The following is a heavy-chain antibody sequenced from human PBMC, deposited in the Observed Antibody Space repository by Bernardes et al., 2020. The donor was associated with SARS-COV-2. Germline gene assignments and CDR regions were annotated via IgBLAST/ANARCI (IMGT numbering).Heavy chain of an antibody. CDR1: GYTLTELS. CDR2: FDPEDGET. Sequence: ASVKVSCKVSGYTLTELSMHWVRQAPGKGLEWMGGFDPEDGETIYAQKFQGRVTMTEDTSTDTAYMELSSLRSEDTAVYYCATGFGYYGSGSPLYWGQGTNSRDNTRTSGFLKMESLRAEDTAVYYCARDVGGTDWRFGFDVWGPGTMVHVSS. V-gene: IGHV1-24*01. D-gene: IGHD3-10*01. CDR3: ATGFGYYGSGSPLYWGQGTNSRDNTRTSGFLKMESLRAEDTAVYYCARDVGGTDWRFGFDV. J-gene: IGHJ3*01.